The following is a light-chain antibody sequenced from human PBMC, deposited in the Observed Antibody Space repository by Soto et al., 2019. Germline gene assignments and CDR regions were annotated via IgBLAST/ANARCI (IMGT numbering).Light chain of an antibody. V-gene: IGLV2-14*01. CDR2: EVS. CDR1: SSDVGDYNY. J-gene: IGLJ1*01. CDR3: SSYTSRPNLFV. Sequence: QSLLTQPASLSGSPGQSITISCTGTSSDVGDYNYVSWYQQHPGKAPKLIIFEVSIRPSGVSVRFSGSKSGNTASLTISGLQTEDEADYYCSSYTSRPNLFVFGSGTKVTVL.